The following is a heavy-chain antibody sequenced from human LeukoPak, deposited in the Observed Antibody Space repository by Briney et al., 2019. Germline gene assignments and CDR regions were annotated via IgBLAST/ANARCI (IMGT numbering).Heavy chain of an antibody. D-gene: IGHD1-26*01. CDR2: INPSGSST. V-gene: IGHV1-46*01. Sequence: ASVKVSCKASGYTFTSYYMHWVRQAPGQGLEWMGIINPSGSSTSYAQKFQGRVTMTRDTSTSTVYMELSSLRSEDTAVYYCARAASRGSSELGPYYFDYWGQGTLVTVSS. CDR3: ARAASRGSSELGPYYFDY. J-gene: IGHJ4*02. CDR1: GYTFTSYY.